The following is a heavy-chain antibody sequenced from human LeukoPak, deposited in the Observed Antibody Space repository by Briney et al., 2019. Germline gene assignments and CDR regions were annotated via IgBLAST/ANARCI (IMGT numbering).Heavy chain of an antibody. D-gene: IGHD3-22*01. CDR3: ARLHYDSSGYHFDY. Sequence: GESLKISCKGSGYSFTTYWIAWVRQMPGKGLEWMGIIYPGDSDARYSPSFQGQVAISAVKSINTAYLQWSSLKASDTAMYFCARLHYDSSGYHFDYWGQGTLVTVSS. J-gene: IGHJ4*02. CDR1: GYSFTTYW. V-gene: IGHV5-51*01. CDR2: IYPGDSDA.